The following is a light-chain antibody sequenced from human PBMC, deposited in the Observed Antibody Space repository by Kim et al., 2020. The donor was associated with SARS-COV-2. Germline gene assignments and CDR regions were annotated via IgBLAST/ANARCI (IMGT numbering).Light chain of an antibody. J-gene: IGKJ4*01. V-gene: IGKV3-15*01. CDR1: QSLSSN. CDR3: QQYNNWPLT. Sequence: VAPGERATLSCRASQSLSSNLAWYQQKPGQAPRLLIYGASTRATGIPARFSGSGSGTEFTLTISSLQSEDFAVYYCQQYNNWPLTFGGGTKVDIK. CDR2: GAS.